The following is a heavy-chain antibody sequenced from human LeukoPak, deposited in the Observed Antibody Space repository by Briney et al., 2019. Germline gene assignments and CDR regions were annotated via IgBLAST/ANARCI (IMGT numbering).Heavy chain of an antibody. D-gene: IGHD3-22*01. V-gene: IGHV1-18*01. Sequence: ASVKVSCKASGYTFTSYGISWVRQAPGQGLEWMGWISAYNGNTNYAQKLQGRVTMTTDTSTSTAYMELRSLRSDDTAVYYCAREGYYDSSGLLPDYWGQGTLVTVSS. CDR3: AREGYYDSSGLLPDY. CDR1: GYTFTSYG. J-gene: IGHJ4*02. CDR2: ISAYNGNT.